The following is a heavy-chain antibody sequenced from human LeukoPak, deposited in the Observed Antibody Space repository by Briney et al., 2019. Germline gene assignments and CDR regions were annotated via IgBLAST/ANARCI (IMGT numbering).Heavy chain of an antibody. CDR1: GYTFTSYG. Sequence: ASVKVSCKASGYTFTSYGISWVRQAPGQGLEWMGWISTYNGNTKSIQKLQGRVTMTTDTSTSTAYMELRSLRSDDTAVYYCARFDTSYYLDYWGQGTLVTVSS. J-gene: IGHJ4*02. CDR3: ARFDTSYYLDY. CDR2: ISTYNGNT. V-gene: IGHV1-18*01.